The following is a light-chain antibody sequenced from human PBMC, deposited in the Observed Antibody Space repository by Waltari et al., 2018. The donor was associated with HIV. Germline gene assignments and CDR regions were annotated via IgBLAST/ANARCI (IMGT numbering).Light chain of an antibody. J-gene: IGKJ1*01. CDR1: QNVLYNSNNKNV. CDR3: QQYYPRPWT. CDR2: WAS. V-gene: IGKV4-1*01. Sequence: DIVMTQSADSLAVSLGERATINCKSSQNVLYNSNNKNVLAWYQQKPGQSPKLLIYWASTRESGVPYRVNGSGSGTDVTLTISSLQAEVAAVYYCQQYYPRPWTFGQGTKVEIK.